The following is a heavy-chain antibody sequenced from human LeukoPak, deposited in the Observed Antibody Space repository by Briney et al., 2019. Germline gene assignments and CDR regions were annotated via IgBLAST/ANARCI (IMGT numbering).Heavy chain of an antibody. CDR2: ISNDGSRK. D-gene: IGHD3-3*01. J-gene: IGHJ4*02. Sequence: EPGRSLRLSCAPSGFTFSRHGMHWVRQAPGKGLEWVAIISNDGSRKYYAHSVEGRFTISRDNSKNTLYLQVDSLRAEDTAVYYCARDRAWNYFDYWGQGTLVTVSS. V-gene: IGHV3-30*03. CDR3: ARDRAWNYFDY. CDR1: GFTFSRHG.